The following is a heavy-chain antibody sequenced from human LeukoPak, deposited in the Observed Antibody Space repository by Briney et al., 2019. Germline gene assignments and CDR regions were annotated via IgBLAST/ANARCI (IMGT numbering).Heavy chain of an antibody. V-gene: IGHV3-74*01. D-gene: IGHD3-22*01. CDR3: ARDYYDSSGYYRGPYYFDY. Sequence: PGGSLRLSCAASGFSFSSFWMHWVRQAPGKGLVWVSGIKSDGAGTSYVDSVKGRFTISRDNAKNTLDLQMNSLRAEDTAVYYCARDYYDSSGYYRGPYYFDYWGQGTLVTVSS. CDR2: IKSDGAGT. CDR1: GFSFSSFW. J-gene: IGHJ4*02.